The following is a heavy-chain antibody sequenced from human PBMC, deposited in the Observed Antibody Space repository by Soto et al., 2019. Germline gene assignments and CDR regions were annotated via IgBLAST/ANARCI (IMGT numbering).Heavy chain of an antibody. J-gene: IGHJ6*02. CDR1: GGSFSGYY. CDR2: INHSGST. D-gene: IGHD3-10*01. V-gene: IGHV4-34*01. CDR3: ARGITMVRGVPLYGMDV. Sequence: SETLCLTGAVYGGSFSGYYWNWIRQPPGKGLEWIGEINHSGSTTYNPSLKSRVTISLDTSTSTNQFSLKQRTVTAADTAVYYCARGITMVRGVPLYGMDVWGQGTTVTVSS.